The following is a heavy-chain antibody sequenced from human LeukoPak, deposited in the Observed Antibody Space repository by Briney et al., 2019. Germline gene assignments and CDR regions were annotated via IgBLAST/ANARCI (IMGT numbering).Heavy chain of an antibody. CDR3: ARDLGYYEFDY. D-gene: IGHD3-3*01. V-gene: IGHV4-59*12. CDR2: IYYSGST. Sequence: SETLSLTCTVSGGSISSYYWSWIRQPPGKGLEWIGYIYYSGSTNYNPSLKSRVTISVDTSKNQFSLKLSSVTAADTAVYYCARDLGYYEFDYWGQGTLVTVSS. CDR1: GGSISSYY. J-gene: IGHJ4*02.